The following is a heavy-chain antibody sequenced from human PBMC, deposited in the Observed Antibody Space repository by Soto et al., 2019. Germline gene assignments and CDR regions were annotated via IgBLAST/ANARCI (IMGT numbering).Heavy chain of an antibody. V-gene: IGHV4-59*01. J-gene: IGHJ6*02. CDR1: GGSISSYY. CDR3: ARVEYCSSTSCRGGYYYYVMDV. Sequence: QVQLQESGPGLVKPSETLSLTCTVSGGSISSYYWRWIRQPPGKGLEWIGYIYYSGSTNYNPSLKSRVTISVDTSKNQFSLKLSSVTAADTAVYYCARVEYCSSTSCRGGYYYYVMDVWSHGTTVTVSS. CDR2: IYYSGST. D-gene: IGHD2-2*01.